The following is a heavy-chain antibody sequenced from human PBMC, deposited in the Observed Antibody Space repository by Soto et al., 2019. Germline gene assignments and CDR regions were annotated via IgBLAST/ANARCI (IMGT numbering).Heavy chain of an antibody. CDR1: GGSISSYY. J-gene: IGHJ4*02. Sequence: SETLSLTCTVSGGSISSYYWSWIRQPPGKGLEWIGYIYYSGSTNYNPSLKSRVTISVDTSKNQFSLKLSSVTAADTAVYYCARGDMEWLSIYFDYWGQGTLVTVSS. D-gene: IGHD3-3*01. CDR3: ARGDMEWLSIYFDY. CDR2: IYYSGST. V-gene: IGHV4-59*01.